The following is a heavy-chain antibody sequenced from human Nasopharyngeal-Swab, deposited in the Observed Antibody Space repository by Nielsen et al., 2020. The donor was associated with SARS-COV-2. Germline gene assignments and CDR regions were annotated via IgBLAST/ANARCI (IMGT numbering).Heavy chain of an antibody. D-gene: IGHD5-12*01. J-gene: IGHJ4*02. V-gene: IGHV4-31*03. CDR1: GGSISSGGYY. Sequence: SETLSLTCTVSGGSISSGGYYWSWIRQHPGKGLEWIGYIYYSGSTYYNPSLKSRVTISVDTSKNQFSLKLSSVTAADTAIYYCMTAPRGCSITSCYLENGGQGTQVTVSS. CDR2: IYYSGST. CDR3: MTAPRGCSITSCYLEN.